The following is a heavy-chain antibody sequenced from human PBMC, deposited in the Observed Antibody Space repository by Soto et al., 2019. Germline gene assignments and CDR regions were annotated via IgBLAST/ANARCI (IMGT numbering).Heavy chain of an antibody. Sequence: QVPLVQSGAEVKKPGASVKVSCKASGYTFTSYDINWVRQATGQGLEWMGWMNPNSGNTGSAQRFQGRVTMSANTSINSSVMGLSSLRAEGTAVCCFSRGKRGFALSANAFDIWGQGTKVSVSS. CDR3: SRGKRGFALSANAFDI. V-gene: IGHV1-8*01. D-gene: IGHD3-16*02. J-gene: IGHJ3*02. CDR1: GYTFTSYD. CDR2: MNPNSGNT.